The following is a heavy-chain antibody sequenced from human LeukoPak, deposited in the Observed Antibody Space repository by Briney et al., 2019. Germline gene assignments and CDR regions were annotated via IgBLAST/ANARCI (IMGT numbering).Heavy chain of an antibody. CDR2: ISAYNGNT. CDR1: GYTFSSYG. V-gene: IGHV1-18*01. J-gene: IGHJ3*02. Sequence: ASVKVSCKASGYTFSSYGISWVRQAPGQGLEWMGWISAYNGNTNYAQKLQGRVTMTTDTSTSTAYMELRSLRSDDTAVYYCARDLEWEQHNAFDIWGQGTMVTVSS. CDR3: ARDLEWEQHNAFDI. D-gene: IGHD1-26*01.